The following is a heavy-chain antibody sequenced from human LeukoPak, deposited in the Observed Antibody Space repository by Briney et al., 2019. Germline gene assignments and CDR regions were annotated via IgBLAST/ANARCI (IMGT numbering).Heavy chain of an antibody. CDR1: GFTFSGYG. D-gene: IGHD6-13*01. J-gene: IGHJ3*02. V-gene: IGHV3-21*01. CDR2: ISIGGTYT. CDR3: TKSRSSWSDDTFDI. Sequence: PGGSLRLSCAASGFTFSGYGMFWVHQAPGKGLEWISSISIGGTYTYYADSVKGRFTISRNNAKNSLYLQMNSLRADDTAVYYCTKSRSSWSDDTFDIWSQGTMVTVSS.